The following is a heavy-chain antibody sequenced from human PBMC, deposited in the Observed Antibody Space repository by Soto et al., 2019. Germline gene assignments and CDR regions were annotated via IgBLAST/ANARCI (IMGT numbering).Heavy chain of an antibody. Sequence: EVQLVESGGGLVKPGGSLRLSCAASGFTFSSYSMNWVRQAPGKGLEWVSSISSSSSYIYYAYSVKGRFTISRDNAKNSQYLQMNSLRAEDTAVYYCATGWAAASRRRDHYYYIDVWGKGTTVTLSS. V-gene: IGHV3-21*01. D-gene: IGHD6-13*01. CDR1: GFTFSSYS. CDR3: ATGWAAASRRRDHYYYIDV. CDR2: ISSSSSYI. J-gene: IGHJ6*03.